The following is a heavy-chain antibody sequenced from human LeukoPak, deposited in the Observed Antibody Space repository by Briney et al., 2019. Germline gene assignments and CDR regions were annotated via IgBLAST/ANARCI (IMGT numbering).Heavy chain of an antibody. D-gene: IGHD2/OR15-2a*01. V-gene: IGHV4-59*01. CDR1: GDSISSSY. J-gene: IGHJ4*02. CDR3: ARHRNFFDY. CDR2: IYYSGNT. Sequence: SETLSLTCTVSGDSISSSYWSWIRQPPGKGLEWIGYIYYSGNTNYNPSLKSRVTISVDTSRNRFSLKLSSVTAADPAVYYCARHRNFFDYWGQGILVTVSS.